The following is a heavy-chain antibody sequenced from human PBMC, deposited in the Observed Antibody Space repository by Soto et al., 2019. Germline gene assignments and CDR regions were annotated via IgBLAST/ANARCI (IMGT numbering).Heavy chain of an antibody. D-gene: IGHD6-19*01. J-gene: IGHJ6*01. CDR3: AREVAGVYYYYGMDV. CDR2: ISDSNGNT. CDR1: GYPSTSYG. Sequence: GSVKVSFKASGYPSTSYGVSWVRQAPGQGLEWMGWISDSNGNTNYAQKLQGRVTMTTDTSTSTAYMELRSLRSDDTAVYYCAREVAGVYYYYGMDVWGQGTTVTVYS. V-gene: IGHV1-18*04.